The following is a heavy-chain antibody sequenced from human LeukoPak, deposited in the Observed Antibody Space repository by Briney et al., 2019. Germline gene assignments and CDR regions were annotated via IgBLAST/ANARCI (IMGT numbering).Heavy chain of an antibody. V-gene: IGHV4-59*03. D-gene: IGHD3-22*01. CDR2: IYYRDTT. J-gene: IGHJ4*02. Sequence: PSETLSLTCTVSGASISSFYWSWLREPPGKGLEWIGYIYYRDTTNYNPSLKGRVTMSVDASNNLFSLRLSSVTAADTAVYYCATVDSSGYYLSYFDYWGQGTLVTVSS. CDR3: ATVDSSGYYLSYFDY. CDR1: GASISSFY.